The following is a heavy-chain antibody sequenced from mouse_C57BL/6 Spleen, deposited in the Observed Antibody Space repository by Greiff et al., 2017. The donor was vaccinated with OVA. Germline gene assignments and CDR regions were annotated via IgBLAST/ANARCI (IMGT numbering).Heavy chain of an antibody. V-gene: IGHV5-4*03. D-gene: IGHD1-1*01. J-gene: IGHJ2*01. CDR3: ARGGYCSSFDY. CDR2: ISDGGSYT. CDR1: GFTFSSYA. Sequence: EVKLQESGGGLVKPGGSLKLSCAASGFTFSSYAMSWVRQTPEKRLEWVATISDGGSYTYYPDNVKGRFTISRDNAKNNLYLQMSHLKSEDTAMYYCARGGYCSSFDYWGQGTTLTVSS.